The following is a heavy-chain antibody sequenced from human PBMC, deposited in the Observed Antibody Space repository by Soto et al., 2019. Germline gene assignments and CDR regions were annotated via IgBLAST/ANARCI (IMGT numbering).Heavy chain of an antibody. Sequence: QVQLVQSGAEVKKPGSSVKVSCKASGGTFSSYAISWVRQAPGQGLEWMGGIIPIFRTADYAQKFQGRVTITADESKSTAYMEVSSLRSEDTAVYYCATHTVVTPGNYYYGMDVWGQGTTVTVSS. D-gene: IGHD2-21*02. V-gene: IGHV1-69*12. CDR3: ATHTVVTPGNYYYGMDV. J-gene: IGHJ6*02. CDR2: IIPIFRTA. CDR1: GGTFSSYA.